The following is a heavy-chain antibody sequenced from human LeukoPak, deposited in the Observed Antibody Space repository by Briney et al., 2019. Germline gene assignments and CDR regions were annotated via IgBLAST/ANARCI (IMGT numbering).Heavy chain of an antibody. CDR2: ISAYNGNT. V-gene: IGHV1-18*01. J-gene: IGHJ5*02. CDR3: AREGIAVAGISSWFDP. D-gene: IGHD6-19*01. CDR1: GYTFTSYG. Sequence: ASVKVSCKASGYTFTSYGISWVRQPPGQRLEWMGWISAYNGNTNYAQKLQGRVTMTTDTSTSTAYMELRSLRSDDTAVYYCAREGIAVAGISSWFDPWGQGTLVTVSS.